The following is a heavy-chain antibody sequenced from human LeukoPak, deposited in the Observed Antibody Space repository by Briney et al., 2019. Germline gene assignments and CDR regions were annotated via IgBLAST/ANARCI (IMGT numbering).Heavy chain of an antibody. V-gene: IGHV3-30*03. J-gene: IGHJ4*02. CDR2: ISYDGSNK. CDR1: GFTFSSYG. Sequence: GGSLRLSCAASGFTFSSYGMHWVRQAPGKGLEWVAVISYDGSNKYYADSVKGRFTISRDNSKNTLYLQMNSQRVEDSALYYCARGDDGRSLDYWGQGTRVTVSS. D-gene: IGHD1-1*01. CDR3: ARGDDGRSLDY.